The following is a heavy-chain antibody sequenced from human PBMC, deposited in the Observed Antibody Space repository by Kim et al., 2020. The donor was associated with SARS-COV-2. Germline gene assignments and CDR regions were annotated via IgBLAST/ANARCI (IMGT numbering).Heavy chain of an antibody. J-gene: IGHJ6*02. V-gene: IGHV3-49*03. CDR3: TRGLLVRGVTYYYYGMDV. Sequence: GGSLRLSCTASGFTFGDYAMSWFRQAPGKGLEWVGFIRSKAYGGTTEYAASVKGRFTISRDDSKSIAYLQMNSLKTVDTAVYYCTRGLLVRGVTYYYYGMDVWGQGTTVTVSS. CDR2: IRSKAYGGTT. CDR1: GFTFGDYA. D-gene: IGHD3-10*01.